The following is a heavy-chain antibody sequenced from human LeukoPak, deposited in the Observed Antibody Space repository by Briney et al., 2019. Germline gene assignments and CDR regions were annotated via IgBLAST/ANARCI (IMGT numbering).Heavy chain of an antibody. CDR1: GGSFSGYY. CDR2: INHSGST. Sequence: SETLSLTCAVYGGSFSGYYWSWIRQPPGKGLEWIGEINHSGSTNYNPSLKSRVTISVDTSKNQFSLKRSSVTAADTAVYYCARGRTRPPYDYVWGSYRLDYYFDYWGQGTLVTVSS. D-gene: IGHD3-16*02. J-gene: IGHJ4*02. CDR3: ARGRTRPPYDYVWGSYRLDYYFDY. V-gene: IGHV4-34*01.